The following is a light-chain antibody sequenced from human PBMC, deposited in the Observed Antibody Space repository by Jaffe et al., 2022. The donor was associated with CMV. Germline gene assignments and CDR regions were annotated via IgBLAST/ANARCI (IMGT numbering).Light chain of an antibody. J-gene: IGLJ3*02. Sequence: NFMMTQPRSVSESPGKTITISCTRSSGSIGSNYVQWFQQRPGSAPTTVIYEDDKRPSGVPERFSGSVDGSSNSASLTISGLRPEDEADYYCQSYDSFYWMFGGGTKVTVL. V-gene: IGLV6-57*04. CDR3: QSYDSFYWM. CDR2: EDD. CDR1: SGSIGSNY.